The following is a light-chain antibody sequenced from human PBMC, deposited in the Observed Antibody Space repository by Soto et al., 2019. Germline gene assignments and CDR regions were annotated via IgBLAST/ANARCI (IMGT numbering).Light chain of an antibody. CDR3: HQYHNWFPT. J-gene: IGKJ1*01. CDR1: QSVSSN. V-gene: IGKV3-15*01. CDR2: GAS. Sequence: EIVMTQSPATLSVSPGERATLSCRASQSVSSNLAWYQQKPGQAPRLLIYGASTRATGIPARFSGSGSGTEFTLTISSLQSEDFAVYYGHQYHNWFPTCGQST.